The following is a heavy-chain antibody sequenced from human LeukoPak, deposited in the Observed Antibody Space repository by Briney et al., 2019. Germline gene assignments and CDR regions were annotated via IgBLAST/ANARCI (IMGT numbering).Heavy chain of an antibody. CDR1: GDSISRSTYY. J-gene: IGHJ4*02. CDR2: VYYGRSP. V-gene: IGHV4-39*02. Sequence: ASETLSLTCTVSGDSISRSTYYWAWIRQPPGKGLEWIGSVYYGRSPYFNPSLESRATTSVDTSKNHFSLKMSSVTAADTAVYYCARSSGTGTFSYWGQGTLVTVSS. D-gene: IGHD6-25*01. CDR3: ARSSGTGTFSY.